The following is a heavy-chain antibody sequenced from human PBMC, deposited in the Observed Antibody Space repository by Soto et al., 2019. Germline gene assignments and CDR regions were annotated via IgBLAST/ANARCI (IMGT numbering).Heavy chain of an antibody. J-gene: IGHJ6*02. CDR2: ISYDGSNR. V-gene: IGHV3-30-3*02. D-gene: IGHD6-19*01. CDR3: AKTIESSAVLSPIRRGYYYFGMDV. Sequence: QVQLVESGGGVVQPGRSLRLSCAASGFSFANYAIHWVRQAPGKGLEWVAVISYDGSNRYYADSVKGRITISRDNSNNTLYLQMHSLRAEDTAVYYCAKTIESSAVLSPIRRGYYYFGMDVWGQGTTVTVSS. CDR1: GFSFANYA.